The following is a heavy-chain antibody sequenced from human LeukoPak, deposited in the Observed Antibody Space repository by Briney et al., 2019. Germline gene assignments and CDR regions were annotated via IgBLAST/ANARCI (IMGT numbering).Heavy chain of an antibody. D-gene: IGHD3-3*01. CDR1: GFTFSSYG. Sequence: GGSLRLSCAASGFTFSSYGMHWVRQAPGKGLEWVAVISYDGSNKYYADSVKGRFTISRDNSKNTLYLQMNNLRAEDTAVYYCARGQRAHVEWSSYMDVWGKGTTVTVSS. J-gene: IGHJ6*03. CDR2: ISYDGSNK. V-gene: IGHV3-30*03. CDR3: ARGQRAHVEWSSYMDV.